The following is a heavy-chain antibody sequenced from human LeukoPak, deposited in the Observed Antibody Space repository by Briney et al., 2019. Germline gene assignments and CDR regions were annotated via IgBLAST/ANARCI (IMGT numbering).Heavy chain of an antibody. CDR3: AKDPPRSRLFDVYYFDY. CDR1: GFTFSSYA. Sequence: GGSLRLSCAASGFTFSSYAMSWVRQAPGKGLEWVSAISGSGGSTYYADSVKGRFTISRDNSKNTLYLQMNSLRAEDTAVYYCAKDPPRSRLFDVYYFDYWGQGTLVTVSS. V-gene: IGHV3-23*01. J-gene: IGHJ4*02. CDR2: ISGSGGST. D-gene: IGHD3-22*01.